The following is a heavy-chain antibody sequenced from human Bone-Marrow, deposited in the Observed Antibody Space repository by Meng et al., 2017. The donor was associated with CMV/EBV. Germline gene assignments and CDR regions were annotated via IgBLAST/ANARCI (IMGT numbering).Heavy chain of an antibody. D-gene: IGHD5-24*01. V-gene: IGHV3-30*02. CDR3: AKDPSGRWLQSGGY. J-gene: IGHJ4*02. CDR2: IWYDGSNK. CDR1: GFTFSSYG. Sequence: GGSLRLSCAASGFTFSSYGMHWVRQAPGKGLEWVAVIWYDGSNKYYADSVKGRFTISRDNSKNTLYLQMNSLRAEDTAVYYCAKDPSGRWLQSGGYWGQGTLVTVSS.